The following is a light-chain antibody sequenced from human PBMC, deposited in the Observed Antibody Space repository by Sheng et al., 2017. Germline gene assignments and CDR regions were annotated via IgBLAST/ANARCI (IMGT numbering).Light chain of an antibody. J-gene: IGLJ3*02. CDR1: SSNIGSNP. V-gene: IGLV1-47*01. CDR3: AAWDDSLSGRV. CDR2: RNN. Sequence: QSVLTQPPSASETPGQRVTISCSGSSSNIGSNPVNWYQQLPGTAPKLLMYRNNKRPSGVPDRFSGSKSGTSASLAISGLRSEDEADYYCAAWDDSLSGRVFGGGTKLTVL.